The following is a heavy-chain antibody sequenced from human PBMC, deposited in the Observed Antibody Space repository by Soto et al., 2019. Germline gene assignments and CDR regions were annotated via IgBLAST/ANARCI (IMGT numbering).Heavy chain of an antibody. CDR2: INPTSGGT. CDR3: SRASAVAGGSSNSLPNDY. CDR1: GYTFTDYY. Sequence: ASVKVSCKASGYTFTDYYMHWVRQAPGQGLEWMGWINPTSGGTSYAQDFQGRVTMTRDTSISTAYMELSRLSSDDTAVYYCSRASAVAGGSSNSLPNDYWGQGTLVTVSS. J-gene: IGHJ4*02. V-gene: IGHV1-2*02. D-gene: IGHD6-19*01.